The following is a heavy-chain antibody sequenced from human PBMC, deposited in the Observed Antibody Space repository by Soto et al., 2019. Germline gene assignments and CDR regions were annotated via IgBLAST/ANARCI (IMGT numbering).Heavy chain of an antibody. CDR1: GFSVSANY. CDR2: IYSAGNS. CDR3: ASGHDYDSSGGYYFEY. J-gene: IGHJ4*02. Sequence: EVQLVESGGGLIQPGGSLRLSCAASGFSVSANYMNWVRQAPGKGLEWVSVIYSAGNSYYADSVRGRFTISRDNSKNALYLQMNSLRAEDTAVYYCASGHDYDSSGGYYFEYWGQGPLVTVSS. V-gene: IGHV3-53*01. D-gene: IGHD3-22*01.